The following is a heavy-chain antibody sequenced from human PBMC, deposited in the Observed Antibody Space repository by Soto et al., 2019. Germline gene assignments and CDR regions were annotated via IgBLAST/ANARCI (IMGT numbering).Heavy chain of an antibody. J-gene: IGHJ6*02. Sequence: EVQLVESGGGLVKPGGSLRLSCAASGFTFSSYSMNWVRQAPGKGLEWVSSISRSRSYIYYADSVKGRITISRDNAKTSLYKQMTSLRAEDTAVYYCARAKCYDLPYSIYGMDFWGQGTTVTVSS. D-gene: IGHD5-12*01. V-gene: IGHV3-21*01. CDR1: GFTFSSYS. CDR3: ARAKCYDLPYSIYGMDF. CDR2: ISRSRSYI.